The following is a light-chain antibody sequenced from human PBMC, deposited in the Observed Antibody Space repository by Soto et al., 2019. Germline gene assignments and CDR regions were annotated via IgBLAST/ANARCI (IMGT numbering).Light chain of an antibody. Sequence: IVVTQSPATLSLSPGERAILSCRASQSVSSNLAWFQQKPGQSPRLLIYGASTRATGIPARFSGSGSGTELTLTSRSLESEDVAVYYCQEYHIWDTFGQGTKLEIK. CDR3: QEYHIWDT. J-gene: IGKJ2*01. CDR2: GAS. V-gene: IGKV3-15*01. CDR1: QSVSSN.